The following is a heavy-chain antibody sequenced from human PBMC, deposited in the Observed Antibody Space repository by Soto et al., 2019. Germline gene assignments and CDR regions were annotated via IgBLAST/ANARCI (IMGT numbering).Heavy chain of an antibody. J-gene: IGHJ4*02. Sequence: QVPLVESGGGVVQPGRSLRLSCAASGFTFSGYAMHWVRQAPGKGLEWVAVISYDGSNKYYADSVKGRFTISRDNSKNTLYLLMNSSRAEDTAAEYYGTNPDGSGGSCSVDYWGQGTLVTVSS. CDR3: GTNPDGSGGSCSVDY. CDR2: ISYDGSNK. D-gene: IGHD2-15*01. V-gene: IGHV3-30-3*01. CDR1: GFTFSGYA.